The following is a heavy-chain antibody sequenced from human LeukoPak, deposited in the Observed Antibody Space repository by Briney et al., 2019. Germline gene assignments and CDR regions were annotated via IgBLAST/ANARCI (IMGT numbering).Heavy chain of an antibody. CDR3: ARARVGYFDY. CDR1: GGTFSSYA. D-gene: IGHD1-26*01. V-gene: IGHV1-69*13. Sequence: ASVKVSCKASGGTFSSYAISWVRQAPGQGLEWMGGIIPIFGTANYAQKFQGRVTTTADESTSTAYMELSSLRSEDTVVYYCARARVGYFDYWGQGTLVTVSS. CDR2: IIPIFGTA. J-gene: IGHJ4*02.